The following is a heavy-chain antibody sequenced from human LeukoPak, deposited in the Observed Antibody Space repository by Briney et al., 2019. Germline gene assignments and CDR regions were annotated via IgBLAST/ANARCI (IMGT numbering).Heavy chain of an antibody. D-gene: IGHD1-7*01. J-gene: IGHJ4*02. CDR3: AKGITGTPFDY. Sequence: ASVKVSSKASGYTFTGYYMHWVRQAPGQGLEWMGIINPSGGSTSYAQKFQGRVTMTRDTSTSTVYMELSSLRSEDTAVYYCAKGITGTPFDYWGQGTLVTVSS. CDR1: GYTFTGYY. CDR2: INPSGGST. V-gene: IGHV1-46*01.